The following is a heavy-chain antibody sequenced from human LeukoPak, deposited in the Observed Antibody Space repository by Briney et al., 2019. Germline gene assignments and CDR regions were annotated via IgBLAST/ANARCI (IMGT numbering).Heavy chain of an antibody. V-gene: IGHV4-39*01. CDR2: IYYSGST. D-gene: IGHD3-9*01. CDR3: ARRYLRYFDWLLDQFDY. CDR1: GGSISGSSYY. J-gene: IGHJ4*02. Sequence: PSETLSLTCTVSGGSISGSSYYWGWSRQPPGKGLEWIGSIYYSGSTYYNPSLKSRVTISVDTSKNQFSLKLSSVTAADTAVYYCARRYLRYFDWLLDQFDYWGQGTLVTVSS.